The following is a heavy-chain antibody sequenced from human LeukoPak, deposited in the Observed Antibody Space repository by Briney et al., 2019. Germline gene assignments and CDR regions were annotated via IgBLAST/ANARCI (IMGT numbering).Heavy chain of an antibody. CDR2: INHSGST. J-gene: IGHJ6*03. V-gene: IGHV4-34*01. CDR3: ARERRVGYCSSTSCYGAYYYYYYMDV. CDR1: GGSFSGYS. D-gene: IGHD2-2*01. Sequence: SETLSLTCAVYGGSFSGYSWSWIRQPPGKGLEWIGEINHSGSTNYNPSLKSRVTMSVDTSKNQFSLKLSSVTAADTAVYYCARERRVGYCSSTSCYGAYYYYYYMDVWGKGTTVTISS.